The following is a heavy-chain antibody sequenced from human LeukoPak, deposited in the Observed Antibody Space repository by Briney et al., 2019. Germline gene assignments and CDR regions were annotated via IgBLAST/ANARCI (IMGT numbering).Heavy chain of an antibody. D-gene: IGHD3-22*01. J-gene: IGHJ4*02. CDR1: GFTFSSYG. V-gene: IGHV3-30*02. CDR2: IRYDGSNK. Sequence: GGSLSLSCAASGFTFSSYGMQWLRQAPGKGLEWVAFIRYDGSNKYYAHSVKGRFTISRDNSKNTLYLQMNSLRAEDTAVYYCAGETYYYDSSGYFDYWGQGTLVTVSS. CDR3: AGETYYYDSSGYFDY.